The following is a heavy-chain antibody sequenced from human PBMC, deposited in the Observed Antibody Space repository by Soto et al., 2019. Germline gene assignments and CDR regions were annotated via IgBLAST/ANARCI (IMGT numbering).Heavy chain of an antibody. J-gene: IGHJ4*02. D-gene: IGHD3-3*01. Sequence: QVQLVQSGAEVKKPGASVKVSCKASGYTFTSDYMHWVRQAPGQGLEWMGIISPSGVSTSYAQKFQGRVTMTWDTSTSTVYMELSRLRSEDTAVYYCVRDPWNYWGQGTLVTVSS. CDR2: ISPSGVST. CDR3: VRDPWNY. CDR1: GYTFTSDY. V-gene: IGHV1-46*01.